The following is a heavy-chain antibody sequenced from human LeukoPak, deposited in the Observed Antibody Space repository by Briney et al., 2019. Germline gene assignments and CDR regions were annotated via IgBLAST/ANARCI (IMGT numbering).Heavy chain of an antibody. CDR1: GYTFSSYA. CDR3: ARDSRKGSSTSYSGY. J-gene: IGHJ4*02. Sequence: ASVKVSCKASGYTFSSYAMNWVRQAPGQGLEWMGWINPNSGGTNYAQKFQGRVTMTRDTSISTAYMELSRLRSDDTAVYYCARDSRKGSSTSYSGYWGQGTLVTVSS. CDR2: INPNSGGT. D-gene: IGHD2-2*01. V-gene: IGHV1-2*02.